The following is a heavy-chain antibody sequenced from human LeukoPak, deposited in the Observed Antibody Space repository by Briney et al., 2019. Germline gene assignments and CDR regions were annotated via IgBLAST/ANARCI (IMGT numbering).Heavy chain of an antibody. CDR2: IYYSGST. D-gene: IGHD6-13*01. CDR1: GYSISSSNW. V-gene: IGHV4-28*01. Sequence: SETLSLTCAVSGYSISSSNWWGWIRQPPGKGLEWIGYIYYSGSTYYNPSLKSRVTMPVDTSKNQFSLKLSSVTAVDTAVYYCARTPAAGHSNWFDPWGQGTLVTVSS. J-gene: IGHJ5*02. CDR3: ARTPAAGHSNWFDP.